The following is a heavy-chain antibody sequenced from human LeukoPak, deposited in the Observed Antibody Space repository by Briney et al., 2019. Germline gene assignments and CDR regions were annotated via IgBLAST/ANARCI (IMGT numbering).Heavy chain of an antibody. CDR3: ARIRLTYYYDSSGHFDY. CDR1: GGSISSGGYS. V-gene: IGHV4-30-2*01. D-gene: IGHD3-22*01. J-gene: IGHJ4*02. Sequence: PSETLSLTCAVSGGSISSGGYSWSWIRQPPGKGLEWIGYIYHSGSTYYNPSLKSRVTISVYRSKNQFSLKLSSVTAADTAVYYCARIRLTYYYDSSGHFDYWGQGTLVTVSS. CDR2: IYHSGST.